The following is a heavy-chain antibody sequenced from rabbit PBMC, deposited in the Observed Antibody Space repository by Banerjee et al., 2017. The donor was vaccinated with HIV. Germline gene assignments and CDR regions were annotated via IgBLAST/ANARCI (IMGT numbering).Heavy chain of an antibody. CDR2: IDRGSSGST. CDR1: GFNISTYY. J-gene: IGHJ4*01. Sequence: QSLEESGGDLVKPGASLTLTCTASGFNISTYYMWWVRQAPGKGLEWIAYIDRGSSGSTYYASWAKGRFTISLDNAQNTVFLQMTSLTAADTATYFCARVAACAFDLWGPGTLVTVS. CDR3: ARVAACAFDL. V-gene: IGHV1S40*01. D-gene: IGHD4-1*01.